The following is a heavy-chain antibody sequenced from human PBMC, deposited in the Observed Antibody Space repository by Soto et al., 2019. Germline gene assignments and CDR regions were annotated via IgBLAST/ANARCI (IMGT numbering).Heavy chain of an antibody. J-gene: IGHJ4*02. CDR2: ISGNGFST. CDR3: ARGPSTVATWLDY. CDR1: GFTFSNYA. D-gene: IGHD4-17*01. V-gene: IGHV3-64*02. Sequence: GGSLRLSCAASGFTFSNYAMHWVRQAPGKGLEYVSAISGNGFSTYYGDSVRGRFIISRDNSKNTLYLQMGSLRAEDMAVYYCARGPSTVATWLDYWGQGTLVTVPS.